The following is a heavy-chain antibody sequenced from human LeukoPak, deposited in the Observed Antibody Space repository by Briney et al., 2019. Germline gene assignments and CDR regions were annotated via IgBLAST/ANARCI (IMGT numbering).Heavy chain of an antibody. CDR2: IYQSGST. J-gene: IGHJ4*02. CDR3: ARVPGLYYFDY. V-gene: IGHV4-38-2*01. CDR1: GYSISSGYY. Sequence: SETLSLTCAVSGYSISSGYYWGWIRQPPGKGLEWIGNIYQSGSTYSNPSLKSRVTISVDTSKNHFSLKLTSVTAADTAVYYCARVPGLYYFDYWGQGTLVTVSS. D-gene: IGHD3-16*01.